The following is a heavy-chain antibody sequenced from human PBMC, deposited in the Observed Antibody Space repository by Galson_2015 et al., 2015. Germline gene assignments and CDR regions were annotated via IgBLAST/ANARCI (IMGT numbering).Heavy chain of an antibody. CDR3: ARSVVVATVPDY. CDR2: IYPGDSDT. V-gene: IGHV5-51*01. Sequence: QSGAEVKKPGESLKISCKGSGSSFTNYWIGWVRQMPGTGLEWMGIIYPGDSDTRYSPSFQGQVTISADKSISTAYLQWSSLKASDTAMYSCARSVVVATVPDYWGQGTLVTVSS. D-gene: IGHD2-15*01. J-gene: IGHJ4*02. CDR1: GSSFTNYW.